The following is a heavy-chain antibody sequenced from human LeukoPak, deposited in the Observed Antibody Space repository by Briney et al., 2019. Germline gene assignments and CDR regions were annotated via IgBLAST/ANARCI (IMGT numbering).Heavy chain of an antibody. J-gene: IGHJ4*02. CDR2: ISSSSSYI. Sequence: GGSLRLSCAASGFTLSTYTMNWVRQAPGKGLEWVSSISSSSSYIYYADSVKGRFTISRDDAKNSLSLQMNSLRAEDTAVYYCARRAGDYSHPYDYWGQGTLVTVSS. D-gene: IGHD3-22*01. V-gene: IGHV3-21*01. CDR3: ARRAGDYSHPYDY. CDR1: GFTLSTYT.